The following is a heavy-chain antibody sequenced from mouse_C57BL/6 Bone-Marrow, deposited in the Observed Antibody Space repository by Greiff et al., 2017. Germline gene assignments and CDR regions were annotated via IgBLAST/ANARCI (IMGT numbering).Heavy chain of an antibody. J-gene: IGHJ1*03. V-gene: IGHV1-81*01. CDR2: IYPGSGNT. Sequence: VHLVESGAELARPGASVKLSCKASGYTFTSYGISWVKQRTGQGLEWIGEIYPGSGNTYYNEKFKGKATLTAAKSSRPAYMELRSLTSEDSAVYFCAPYYYGSSYWYFDVWGTGTTVTVSS. CDR1: GYTFTSYG. D-gene: IGHD1-1*01. CDR3: APYYYGSSYWYFDV.